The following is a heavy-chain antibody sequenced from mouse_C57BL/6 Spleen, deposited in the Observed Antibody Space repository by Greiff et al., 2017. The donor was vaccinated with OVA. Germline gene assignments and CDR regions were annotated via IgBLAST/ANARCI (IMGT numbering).Heavy chain of an antibody. Sequence: EVKVEESGGGLVKPGGSLKLSCAASGFTFSSYTMSWVRQTPEKRLEWVATISGGGGNTYYPDSVKGRFTISRDNAKNTLYLQMSSLRSEDTALYYCARHGDYYGSSYAFDYWGQGTTLTVSS. CDR3: ARHGDYYGSSYAFDY. CDR2: ISGGGGNT. J-gene: IGHJ2*01. CDR1: GFTFSSYT. D-gene: IGHD1-1*01. V-gene: IGHV5-9*01.